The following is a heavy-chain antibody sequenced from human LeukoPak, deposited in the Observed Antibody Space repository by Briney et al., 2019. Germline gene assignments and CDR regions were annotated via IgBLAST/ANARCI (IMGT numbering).Heavy chain of an antibody. CDR1: GGTFSSYA. CDR3: ARMKDGYLGRLDY. CDR2: ISAYNGDT. V-gene: IGHV1-18*01. Sequence: GASVKVSCKASGGTFSSYAISWVRQAPGQGLEWMGWISAYNGDTSYTQKLQGRVTMTTDTSTNTAYMELRSLRSDDTAMYYCARMKDGYLGRLDYWGQGTLVTVSS. D-gene: IGHD5-18*01. J-gene: IGHJ4*02.